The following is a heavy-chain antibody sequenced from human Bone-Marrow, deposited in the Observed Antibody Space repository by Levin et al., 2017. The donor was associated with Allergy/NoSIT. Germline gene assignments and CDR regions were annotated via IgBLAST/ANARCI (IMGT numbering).Heavy chain of an antibody. D-gene: IGHD2-2*01. CDR2: INHSGST. Sequence: SQTLSLTCAVYGGSFSGYYWSWIRQPPGKGLEWIGEINHSGSTNYNPSLKSRVTISVDTSKNQFSLKLSSVTAADTAVYYCARGPLPNCSTSCYSLGPPDYWGQGTLVTVSS. CDR3: ARGPLPNCSTSCYSLGPPDY. J-gene: IGHJ4*02. V-gene: IGHV4-34*01. CDR1: GGSFSGYY.